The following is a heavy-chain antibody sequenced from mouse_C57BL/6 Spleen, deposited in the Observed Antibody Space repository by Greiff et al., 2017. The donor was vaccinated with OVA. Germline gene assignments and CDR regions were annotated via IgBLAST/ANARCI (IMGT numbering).Heavy chain of an antibody. J-gene: IGHJ4*01. CDR2: ISSGGDYI. D-gene: IGHD2-3*01. V-gene: IGHV5-9-1*02. CDR1: GFTFSSYA. CDR3: TRDGLYYYAMDY. Sequence: VQLKESGEGLVKPGGSLKLSCAASGFTFSSYAMSWVRQTPEKRLEWVAYISSGGDYIYYADTVKGRFTISRDNARNTLYLQMSSLKSEDTAMYYCTRDGLYYYAMDYWGQGTSVTVSS.